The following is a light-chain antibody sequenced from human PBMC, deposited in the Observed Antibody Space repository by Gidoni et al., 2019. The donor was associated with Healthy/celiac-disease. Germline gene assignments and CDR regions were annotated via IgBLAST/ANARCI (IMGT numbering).Light chain of an antibody. V-gene: IGLV3-19*01. CDR1: SLRSYY. CDR2: GKN. Sequence: SSELTKDPAVSLALGQTVRITCQVDSLRSYYASWYQQKPGQAPVLVSYGKNNRPSGIPYRFSGSSSRNTASLTITGAQAEDEADYYCNSRDSSGNRVFGGGTKLTVL. CDR3: NSRDSSGNRV. J-gene: IGLJ3*02.